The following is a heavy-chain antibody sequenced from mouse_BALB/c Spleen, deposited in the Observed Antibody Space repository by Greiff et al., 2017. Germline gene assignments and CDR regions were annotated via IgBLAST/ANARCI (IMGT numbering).Heavy chain of an antibody. Sequence: VQLKQSGAELVRPGALVKLSCKASGFNIKDYYMHWVKQRPEQGLEWIGWIDPENGNTIYDPKFQGKASITADTSSNTAYLQLSSLTSEDTAVYYCARKGLYSFDYWGQGTTLTVSS. CDR2: IDPENGNT. CDR1: GFNIKDYY. V-gene: IGHV14-1*02. J-gene: IGHJ2*01. CDR3: ARKGLYSFDY.